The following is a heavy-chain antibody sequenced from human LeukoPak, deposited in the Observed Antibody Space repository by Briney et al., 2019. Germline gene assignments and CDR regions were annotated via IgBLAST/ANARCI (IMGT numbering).Heavy chain of an antibody. CDR1: GFTFSSNY. Sequence: PGGSLRLSCAASGFTFSSNYVGWVRQAPGKGLEWVSVIYRDGSTYYADSVKGRFTISRDNSKNTLYLQMNNLRVEDTAVYYCARVMTAITNWFDPWGQGTLVTVSS. V-gene: IGHV3-66*01. CDR2: IYRDGST. J-gene: IGHJ5*02. CDR3: ARVMTAITNWFDP. D-gene: IGHD2-21*02.